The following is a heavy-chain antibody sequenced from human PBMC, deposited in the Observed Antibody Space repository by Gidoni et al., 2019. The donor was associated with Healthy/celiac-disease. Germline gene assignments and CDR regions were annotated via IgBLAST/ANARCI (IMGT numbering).Heavy chain of an antibody. J-gene: IGHJ4*02. CDR2: IYSSGST. CDR1: GGSFSSSSYY. V-gene: IGHV4-39*01. D-gene: IGHD6-13*01. CDR3: ARRGAAAVPY. Sequence: LQLQESGPGLVKPSETLSRTCTVSGGSFSSSSYYWGWIRQPPGKGLEWIGGIYSSGSTYYTPSLKSRVTISVDTSKNHFSLKLISVTAADTAVYYCARRGAAAVPYWGQGTLVTVSS.